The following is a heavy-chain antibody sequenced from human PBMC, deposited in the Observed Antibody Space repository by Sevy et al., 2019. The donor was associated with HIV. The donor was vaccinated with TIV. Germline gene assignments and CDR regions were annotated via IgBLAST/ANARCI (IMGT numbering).Heavy chain of an antibody. D-gene: IGHD1-26*01. CDR2: ISAYNGNT. V-gene: IGHV1-18*01. CDR3: ARSRSDSGSYYGFKYYYYMDV. Sequence: ASVKVSCKASGYTFTSYGISWVRQAPGQGLEWMGWISAYNGNTNSPQKLQGRVTMTTDTSTSTAYMELRSLRSDDTAVYYCARSRSDSGSYYGFKYYYYMDVWGKGTTVTVSS. CDR1: GYTFTSYG. J-gene: IGHJ6*03.